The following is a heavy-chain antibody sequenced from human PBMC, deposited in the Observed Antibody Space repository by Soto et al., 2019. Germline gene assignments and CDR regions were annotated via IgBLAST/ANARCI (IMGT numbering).Heavy chain of an antibody. J-gene: IGHJ4*02. CDR3: ARDRDRLFDY. CDR1: GFTFSNYW. V-gene: IGHV3-7*01. D-gene: IGHD5-12*01. CDR2: IKGDASER. Sequence: GSLRLSCAASGFTFSNYWMSWVRQAPGKGLEWVANIKGDASERDHVDSVKGRFTISRDNAKNLLFLQMNSLKAEDTAVYFCARDRDRLFDYWGQGTLVTVSS.